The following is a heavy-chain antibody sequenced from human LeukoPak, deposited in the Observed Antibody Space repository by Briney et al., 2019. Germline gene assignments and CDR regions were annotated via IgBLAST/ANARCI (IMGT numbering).Heavy chain of an antibody. CDR3: ARDSGEVPDY. CDR1: GYTFTSYY. V-gene: IGHV1-2*02. D-gene: IGHD3-10*01. J-gene: IGHJ4*02. CDR2: INPNNGGT. Sequence: ASVKASCKASGYTFTSYYMHWVRQAPGQGLEWMGWINPNNGGTKYAQKFQGRVTMTRDTSISTAYMELDRLRFADPAVYYCARDSGEVPDYWGQGTLVTVSS.